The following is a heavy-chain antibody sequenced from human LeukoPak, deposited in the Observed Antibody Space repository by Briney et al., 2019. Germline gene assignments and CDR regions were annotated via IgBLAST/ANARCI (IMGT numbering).Heavy chain of an antibody. D-gene: IGHD5-18*01. J-gene: IGHJ4*02. CDR3: ARDSDSYGFDY. V-gene: IGHV3-21*01. CDR1: GFTFRSYS. CDR2: ISSVSSYI. Sequence: GGSLRLSCAVSGFTFRSYSMNWVRQAPGKGLERVSSISSVSSYIYYADSLKGRFTISRDNAKNSLYLQMNSLRAEGTAVYYCARDSDSYGFDYWGQGTLVTVSS.